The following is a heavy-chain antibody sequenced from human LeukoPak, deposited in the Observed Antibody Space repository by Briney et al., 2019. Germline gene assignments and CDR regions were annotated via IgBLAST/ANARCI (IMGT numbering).Heavy chain of an antibody. CDR2: INPNSGGT. CDR1: GYTFTGYY. D-gene: IGHD1-7*01. V-gene: IGHV1-2*02. Sequence: ASVKVSCKASGYTFTGYYMHWVRQAPGQGLEWMGWINPNSGGTNYAQKFQGRVTMTRDTSISTAYMELSRLRSDDTAVYYCARDYPRITGTCNYWGQGTLVTVSS. CDR3: ARDYPRITGTCNY. J-gene: IGHJ4*02.